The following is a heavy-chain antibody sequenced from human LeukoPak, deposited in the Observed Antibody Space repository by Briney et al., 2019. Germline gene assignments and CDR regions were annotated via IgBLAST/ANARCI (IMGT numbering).Heavy chain of an antibody. CDR1: GFTFSSYG. J-gene: IGHJ6*02. D-gene: IGHD3-10*02. Sequence: PGRSLRLSCAASGFTFSSYGMHWVRQAPGKGLEWVAVISYDGSNKYYADSVKGRFTISRDNSKNTLYLQMNSLRAEDTAVYYCVTNYYVTYAMDVWGQGTTVTVSS. CDR3: VTNYYVTYAMDV. V-gene: IGHV3-30*03. CDR2: ISYDGSNK.